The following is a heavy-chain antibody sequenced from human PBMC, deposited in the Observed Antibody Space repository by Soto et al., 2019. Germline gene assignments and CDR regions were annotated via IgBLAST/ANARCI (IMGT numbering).Heavy chain of an antibody. CDR2: ISGSGGST. Sequence: EVQLLESGGGLVQPGGSLRLSCAASGFTFSSYAMSWVRQAPGKGLEWVSAISGSGGSTYYADSVKGRFTISRDNSKNTLYLQMNSLRAEDTDVYYCANCGSYTFHWFDPWGQGTLVTVSS. J-gene: IGHJ5*02. D-gene: IGHD1-26*01. CDR3: ANCGSYTFHWFDP. V-gene: IGHV3-23*01. CDR1: GFTFSSYA.